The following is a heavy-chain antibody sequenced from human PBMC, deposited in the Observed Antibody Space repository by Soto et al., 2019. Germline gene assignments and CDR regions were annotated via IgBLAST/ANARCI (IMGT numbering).Heavy chain of an antibody. D-gene: IGHD1-7*01. CDR3: AKDKLGTTWFDP. CDR1: GFTFSSYD. V-gene: IGHV3-23*01. Sequence: GGSLRLSCAASGFTFSSYDMSWVRQAPGKGLEWVSAISGSGGSTYYADSVKGWFTISRDNSKNTLYLQMNSLRAEDTAVYYCAKDKLGTTWFDPWGQGTRVTVSS. J-gene: IGHJ5*02. CDR2: ISGSGGST.